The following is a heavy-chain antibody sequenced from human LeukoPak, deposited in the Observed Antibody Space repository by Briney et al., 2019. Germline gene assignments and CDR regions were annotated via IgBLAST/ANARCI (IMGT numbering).Heavy chain of an antibody. CDR1: GFTFSDYY. Sequence: GGSLRLSRAASGFTFSDYYMSWIRQAPGKGLEWVSYISSSGSTIYYADSVKGRFTISRDNAKNSLYLQMNSLRAEDTAVYYCARGYCSGGSCYSRFYYYGMDVWGQGTTVTVSS. CDR3: ARGYCSGGSCYSRFYYYGMDV. D-gene: IGHD2-15*01. V-gene: IGHV3-11*01. CDR2: ISSSGSTI. J-gene: IGHJ6*02.